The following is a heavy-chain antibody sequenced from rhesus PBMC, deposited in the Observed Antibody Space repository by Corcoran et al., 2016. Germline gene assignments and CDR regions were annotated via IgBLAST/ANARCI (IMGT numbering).Heavy chain of an antibody. CDR3: ARENEYSNYFGY. Sequence: QVQLQESGPGLVKPSETLSLTCAVSGGSFSGYYWGWIRQPPGKGLEWIGYISGSRRSTDYNTSRKSQFTIATDTSKNQFSLKLGSVTAADTAVYYCARENEYSNYFGYWGQGVLVTVSS. CDR1: GGSFSGYY. D-gene: IGHD4-23*01. CDR2: ISGSRRST. V-gene: IGHV4-165*01. J-gene: IGHJ4*01.